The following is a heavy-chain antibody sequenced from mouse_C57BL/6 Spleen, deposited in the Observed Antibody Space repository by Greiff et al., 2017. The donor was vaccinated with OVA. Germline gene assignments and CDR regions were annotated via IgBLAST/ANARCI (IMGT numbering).Heavy chain of an antibody. J-gene: IGHJ3*01. CDR2: ISSGGSYT. CDR3: ARHDEGAY. Sequence: EVQLKESGGDLVKPGGSLKLSCAASGFTFSSYGMSWVRQTPDKRLEWVATISSGGSYTYYPDSVKGRFTISRDNAKNTLYLQMSSLKSEDTAMYYCARHDEGAYWGQGTLVTVSA. CDR1: GFTFSSYG. V-gene: IGHV5-6*01.